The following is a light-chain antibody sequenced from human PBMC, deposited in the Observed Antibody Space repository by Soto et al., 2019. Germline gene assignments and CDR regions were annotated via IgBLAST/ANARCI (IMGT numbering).Light chain of an antibody. Sequence: QSVLAQPASVSGSPGQSITISCTGASSDVGAYNLVSWYQHHPDKALKLMISEVSNRPSGVSDRFSGSKSGNTASLTISGLQAYDEADYYCASLTTTNFVFGTGTKVAVL. CDR2: EVS. V-gene: IGLV2-14*01. CDR1: SSDVGAYNL. J-gene: IGLJ1*01. CDR3: ASLTTTNFV.